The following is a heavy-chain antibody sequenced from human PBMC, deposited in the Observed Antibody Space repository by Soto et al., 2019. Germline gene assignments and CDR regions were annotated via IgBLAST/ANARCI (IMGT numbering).Heavy chain of an antibody. J-gene: IGHJ5*01. V-gene: IGHV3-23*01. D-gene: IGHD3-22*01. CDR3: AKGPDGSGYYHNWFDS. Sequence: EVPLLESGGALVQPGGSLTLSCAASGFSFSDYAMSWVRQAPGKGLEWVSSISRTGDSAYYADSVKGRFAISRDRSKHRVSLQMNSLRVEDTAVDYCAKGPDGSGYYHNWFDSWGQGTLITVSS. CDR1: GFSFSDYA. CDR2: ISRTGDSA.